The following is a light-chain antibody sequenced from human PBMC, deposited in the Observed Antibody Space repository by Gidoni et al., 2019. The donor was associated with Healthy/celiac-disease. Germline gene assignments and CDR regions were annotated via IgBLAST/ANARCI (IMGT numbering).Light chain of an antibody. Sequence: EIVLTQSPATLSLSPGERATLSCRASQSVSSYLAWYQHKPGQAPRLLIYDASNRATGIPARFSGSGSGTDFTLTISSLEPEDFAVYYCQQRSNWLTFXGXTKVEIK. J-gene: IGKJ4*01. CDR1: QSVSSY. CDR2: DAS. CDR3: QQRSNWLT. V-gene: IGKV3-11*01.